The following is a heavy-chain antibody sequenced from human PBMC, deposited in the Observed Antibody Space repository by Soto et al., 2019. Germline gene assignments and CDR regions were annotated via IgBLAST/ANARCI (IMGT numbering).Heavy chain of an antibody. CDR1: GGTISSYA. J-gene: IGHJ3*02. V-gene: IGHV1-69*06. CDR3: ARGRIVGATTLGAFDI. CDR2: IIPIFGTA. D-gene: IGHD1-26*01. Sequence: QVQLVQSGAEVKKPGSSVKVSCKASGGTISSYAISWVRQAPGQGLEWMGGIIPIFGTANYAQKFQGRVTITEDKYTSTAYMELSSLRSEDTAVYYCARGRIVGATTLGAFDIWGQGTMVTVSS.